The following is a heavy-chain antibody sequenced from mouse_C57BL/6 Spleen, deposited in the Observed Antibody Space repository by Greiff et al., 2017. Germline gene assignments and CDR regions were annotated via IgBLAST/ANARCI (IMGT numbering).Heavy chain of an antibody. J-gene: IGHJ2*01. D-gene: IGHD1-1*02. CDR2: IHPNSGST. CDR3: ASGGSVSYYFDY. Sequence: VQLQQPGAELVKPGASVKLSCKASGYTFTSYWMHWVKQRPGQGLEWIGMIHPNSGSTNYNEKFKSKATLTVDKSSSTAYMQLSSLTSEDSAVYYCASGGSVSYYFDYWGQGTTLTVSS. CDR1: GYTFTSYW. V-gene: IGHV1-64*01.